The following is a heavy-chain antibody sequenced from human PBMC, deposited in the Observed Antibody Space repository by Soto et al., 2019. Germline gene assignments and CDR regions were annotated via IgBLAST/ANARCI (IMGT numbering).Heavy chain of an antibody. CDR1: GFTFRDHW. V-gene: IGHV3-74*01. CDR3: ARGYSSGPDY. Sequence: GGSLRLSCAASGFTFRDHWMHWVRQAPGKGLVWVSRINSDGGTTTYADSVKGRFTISRDNAKSTLYLQLNSLRAEDTALYYCARGYSSGPDYWGQGTLVTVSS. D-gene: IGHD6-19*01. CDR2: INSDGGTT. J-gene: IGHJ4*02.